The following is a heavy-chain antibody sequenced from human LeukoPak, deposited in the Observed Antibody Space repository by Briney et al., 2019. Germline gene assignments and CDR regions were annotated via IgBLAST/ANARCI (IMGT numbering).Heavy chain of an antibody. J-gene: IGHJ3*02. CDR2: IYHSGNT. D-gene: IGHD3-3*01. V-gene: IGHV4-38-2*02. CDR1: GYSISSGYY. CDR3: ARAFRGIFGVVDVFDI. Sequence: KTSETLSLTCTVSGYSISSGYYWGWIRQPPGKGLEWIGSIYHSGNTDYNPSLKSRVTISEDTSKNQFSLKLSSVTAADTAVYYCARAFRGIFGVVDVFDIWGQGTMVTVSS.